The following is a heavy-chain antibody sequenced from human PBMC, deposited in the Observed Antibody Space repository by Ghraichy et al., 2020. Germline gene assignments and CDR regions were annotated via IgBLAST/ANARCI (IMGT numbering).Heavy chain of an antibody. Sequence: GGSLRLSCTASGFTFESYGMHWVRQAPGKGLEWVAFIRHDAANQYYADSVKGRFTISRDNFKDTLFLQINSVRSEDTAVYYCADASGHISSWFDSWGQGTLVSVSS. CDR3: ADASGHISSWFDS. CDR1: GFTFESYG. D-gene: IGHD6-13*01. V-gene: IGHV3-30*02. CDR2: IRHDAANQ. J-gene: IGHJ5*01.